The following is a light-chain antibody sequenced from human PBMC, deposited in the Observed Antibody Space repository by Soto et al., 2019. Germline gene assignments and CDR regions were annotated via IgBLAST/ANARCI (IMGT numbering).Light chain of an antibody. V-gene: IGKV3-20*01. Sequence: IVLTQSPGTLSLSPGERATLSCRASETVDSNSLAWYQQKPGQAPRLLIYAASRRATGIPDRFIGSGSGKAFSLIINRLEPEDFAVYYCQQYGGSPSFTFGPGTRVDVK. CDR3: QQYGGSPSFT. CDR2: AAS. J-gene: IGKJ3*01. CDR1: ETVDSNS.